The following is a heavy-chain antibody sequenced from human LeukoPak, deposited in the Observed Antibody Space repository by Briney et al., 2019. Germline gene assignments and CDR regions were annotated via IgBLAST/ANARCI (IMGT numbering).Heavy chain of an antibody. CDR1: GGTFSSYA. CDR3: ARAVSSGWKYYFDY. D-gene: IGHD6-19*01. V-gene: IGHV1-69*05. J-gene: IGHJ4*02. CDR2: IIPIFGTA. Sequence: SVKVSCXASGGTFSSYAISWVRQAPGQGLEWMGGIIPIFGTANYAQKLQGRVTITTDESTSTAYMELSSLRPEDTAVYYCARAVSSGWKYYFDYWGQGTLVTVSS.